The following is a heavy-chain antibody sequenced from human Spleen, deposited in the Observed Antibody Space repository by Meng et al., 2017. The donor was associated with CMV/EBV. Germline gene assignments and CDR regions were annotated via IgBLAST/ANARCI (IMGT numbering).Heavy chain of an antibody. Sequence: QVQLHEWGADLSEASVTLSLTCAGYVWSFSGYYWSWIGQPPGKGLEWIGEINHSGSTNYNPSLKSRVTISVDTSKNQFSLKLSSVTAADTAVYYCARRRGPKGSGWFDYWGQGTLVTVSS. V-gene: IGHV4-34*01. J-gene: IGHJ4*02. CDR2: INHSGST. CDR3: ARRRGPKGSGWFDY. D-gene: IGHD6-19*01. CDR1: VWSFSGYY.